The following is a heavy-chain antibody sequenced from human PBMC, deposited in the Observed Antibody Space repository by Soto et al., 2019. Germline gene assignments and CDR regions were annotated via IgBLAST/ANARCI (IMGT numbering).Heavy chain of an antibody. V-gene: IGHV3-30-3*01. CDR2: ISYDGSNK. CDR3: ARASGYFDY. D-gene: IGHD2-15*01. J-gene: IGHJ4*02. Sequence: ESGGGVVQPGRSLRLSCAASGFTFSSYAMHWVRQAPGKGLEWVAVISYDGSNKYYADSVKGRFTISRDNSKNTLYLQMNSLRAEDTAVYYCARASGYFDYWGQGTLVTVSS. CDR1: GFTFSSYA.